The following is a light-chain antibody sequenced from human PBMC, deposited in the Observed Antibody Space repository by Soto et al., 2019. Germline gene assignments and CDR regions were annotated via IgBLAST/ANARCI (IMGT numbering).Light chain of an antibody. J-gene: IGKJ5*01. CDR1: QSISGW. CDR2: EAS. CDR3: QQQFNGPIT. Sequence: DVQMTQSPSTLSSSFGDRVTITCRASQSISGWLAWYQQKPGTAPKLLIYEASNLESGVPSRFSGSGSGTEFTLTISSLQTEDFAVYDGQQQFNGPITFCQGTRLEIK. V-gene: IGKV1-5*01.